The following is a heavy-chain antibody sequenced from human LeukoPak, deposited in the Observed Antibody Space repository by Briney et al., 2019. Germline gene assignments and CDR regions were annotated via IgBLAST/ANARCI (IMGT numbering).Heavy chain of an antibody. J-gene: IGHJ6*03. Sequence: SEALSLTCTVSGGSISSGYYWGWIRQPPGKGLEWIGSIYHSGSTYYNPSLKSRVTISVDTSKNQFSLKLSSVTAADTAVYYCAREDITMVRGVKSRYMDVWGKGTTVTVSS. CDR1: GGSISSGYY. D-gene: IGHD3-10*01. CDR2: IYHSGST. CDR3: AREDITMVRGVKSRYMDV. V-gene: IGHV4-38-2*02.